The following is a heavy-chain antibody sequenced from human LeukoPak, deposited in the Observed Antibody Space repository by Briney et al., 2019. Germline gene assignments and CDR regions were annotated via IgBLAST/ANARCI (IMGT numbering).Heavy chain of an antibody. CDR2: IYWDDDK. CDR3: AHSSRYCSGGSCRMVFDY. V-gene: IGHV2-5*02. Sequence: SGPTLVKPTQTLTLTCTFSGFSLSTSGVGVGWIRQPPGKALEWLALIYWDDDKRYSPSLKSRLTITKDTSKNQVVLTTTNMDPVDTATYYCAHSSRYCSGGSCRMVFDYWGQGTLVTVSS. J-gene: IGHJ4*02. CDR1: GFSLSTSGVG. D-gene: IGHD2-15*01.